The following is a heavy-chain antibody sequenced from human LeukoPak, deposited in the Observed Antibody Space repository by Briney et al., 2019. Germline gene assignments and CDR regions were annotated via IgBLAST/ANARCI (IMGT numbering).Heavy chain of an antibody. D-gene: IGHD3-16*01. J-gene: IGHJ4*02. CDR3: ARDTTFGGVTLDY. CDR1: GFTFSDST. CDR2: IRSKAHTYAT. V-gene: IGHV3-73*01. Sequence: GGSLRLSCAASGFTFSDSTMHWVRQASGKGLEWVGRIRSKAHTYATVYAASVKGRFTISRDDSRNTAYLQMNSLETEDTAVYYCARDTTFGGVTLDYWGQGTLVTVSS.